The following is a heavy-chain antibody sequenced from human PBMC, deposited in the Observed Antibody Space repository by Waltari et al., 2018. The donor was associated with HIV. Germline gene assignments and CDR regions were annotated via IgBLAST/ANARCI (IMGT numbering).Heavy chain of an antibody. CDR3: ASGVGYDSSGYYYDY. CDR1: GGSISSYY. D-gene: IGHD3-22*01. V-gene: IGHV4-59*01. Sequence: QVQLQESGPGLVKPSEALSLTCTVSGGSISSYYCSWIRQPPGKGLEWIGYIYYSGSTNYNPSLKSRVTVSVDTSKNQFSLKLSSVTAADTAVYYCASGVGYDSSGYYYDYWGQGTLVTVSS. J-gene: IGHJ4*02. CDR2: IYYSGST.